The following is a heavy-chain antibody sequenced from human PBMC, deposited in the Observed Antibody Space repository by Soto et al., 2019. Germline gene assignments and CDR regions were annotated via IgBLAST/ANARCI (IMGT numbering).Heavy chain of an antibody. Sequence: VQLVQSGAEVKKPGSSVKVSCKASGGTFSNYPFIWVRQAPGQGLDWMGGIIPIFGTTDYGQRFQGRVTITADESTDTAYTELSNLRSDDTAVYYCARGLYCGGGCYSHFDYWGQGTLVTVSS. D-gene: IGHD2-21*02. J-gene: IGHJ4*02. CDR2: IIPIFGTT. V-gene: IGHV1-69*01. CDR1: GGTFSNYP. CDR3: ARGLYCGGGCYSHFDY.